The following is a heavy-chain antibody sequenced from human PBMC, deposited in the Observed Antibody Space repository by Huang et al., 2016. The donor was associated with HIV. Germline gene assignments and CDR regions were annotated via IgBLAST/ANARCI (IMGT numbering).Heavy chain of an antibody. CDR3: TKDRRAYYYGSGIEY. Sequence: QVQLVESGGGVVEPGRSLRVSCAASGFSFSDSGMHWVCQAPGKGLEGVAVISYDGRNKFYADSVKGRFTISRDNSKNTVDRKMNSLRAGDTAVYYCTKDRRAYYYGSGIEYWGQGARVTVSS. CDR1: GFSFSDSG. V-gene: IGHV3-30*18. J-gene: IGHJ4*02. CDR2: ISYDGRNK. D-gene: IGHD3-10*01.